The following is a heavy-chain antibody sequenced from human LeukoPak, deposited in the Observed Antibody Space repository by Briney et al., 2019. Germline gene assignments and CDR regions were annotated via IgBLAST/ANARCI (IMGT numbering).Heavy chain of an antibody. CDR2: FYPSGST. CDR1: GGSISGSNYF. Sequence: SQTLSLTCTVSGGSISGSNYFWGWIRQPPGKGLEWIGNFYPSGSTYYNPSLKSRVTIAEDTSKNQFSLRLSSVTAADTAVYYCARDSLYDSSGYYREFDYWGQGTLVTVSS. V-gene: IGHV4-39*07. CDR3: ARDSLYDSSGYYREFDY. J-gene: IGHJ4*02. D-gene: IGHD3-22*01.